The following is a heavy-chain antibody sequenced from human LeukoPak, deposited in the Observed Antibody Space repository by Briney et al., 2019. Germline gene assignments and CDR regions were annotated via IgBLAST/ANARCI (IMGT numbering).Heavy chain of an antibody. J-gene: IGHJ3*02. CDR2: INHSGST. CDR1: GGSFSGYY. Sequence: PSETLSLTCAVYGGSFSGYYWSWIRQPPGKGLEWIGEINHSGSTNYNPSLKSRVTISVDTSKNQFSLKLSSVTAADTAVYYCARPLRSVYYYLKLGALGAFDIWGQGTMVTVSS. D-gene: IGHD3-22*01. CDR3: ARPLRSVYYYLKLGALGAFDI. V-gene: IGHV4-34*01.